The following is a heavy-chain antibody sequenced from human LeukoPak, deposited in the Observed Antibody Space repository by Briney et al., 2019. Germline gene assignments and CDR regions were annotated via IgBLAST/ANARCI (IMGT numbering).Heavy chain of an antibody. Sequence: PGRSLRLSCAASGFTFSNYAMSWVRQAPGKGLEWVSAVSGSGASTYYADSVKGRFTISRDNSKNTLYLQMNSLRAGDTAVYYCAKTMSTVITHFDYWGQGTLVTVSS. CDR1: GFTFSNYA. D-gene: IGHD4-23*01. CDR2: VSGSGAST. CDR3: AKTMSTVITHFDY. V-gene: IGHV3-23*01. J-gene: IGHJ4*02.